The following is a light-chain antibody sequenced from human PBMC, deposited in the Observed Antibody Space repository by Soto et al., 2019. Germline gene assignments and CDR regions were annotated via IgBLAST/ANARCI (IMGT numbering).Light chain of an antibody. J-gene: IGKJ1*01. Sequence: EIVLTQSPGTLSLSPGEGATLSCRASQSINSFLAWYQQRRGQAPRLLIHGASNRATGIPDRFSGSGSGPDFTLTISSLEPEDFAVYYCQQYGGSPRTFGEGTKVEVK. CDR3: QQYGGSPRT. V-gene: IGKV3-20*01. CDR1: QSINSF. CDR2: GAS.